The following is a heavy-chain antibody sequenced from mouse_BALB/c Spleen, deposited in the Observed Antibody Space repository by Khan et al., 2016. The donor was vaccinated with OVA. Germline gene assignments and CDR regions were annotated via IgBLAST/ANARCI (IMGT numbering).Heavy chain of an antibody. D-gene: IGHD1-1*01. J-gene: IGHJ2*01. Sequence: EVQLQESGPGLVKPSQSLSLTCTVTGYSITSGYAWNWIRQFPGNKLEWMGYIRYSGGTSYNPSLKSRISITRDTSKNQVFLQLNSVTTEDTATYYCARGNYYGYYFDYWGQGTTLTVSS. CDR1: GYSITSGYA. V-gene: IGHV3-2*02. CDR3: ARGNYYGYYFDY. CDR2: IRYSGGT.